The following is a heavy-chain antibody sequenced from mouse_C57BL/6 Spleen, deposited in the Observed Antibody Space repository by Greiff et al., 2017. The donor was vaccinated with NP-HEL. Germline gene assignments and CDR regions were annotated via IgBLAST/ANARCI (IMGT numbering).Heavy chain of an antibody. CDR2: IYPGDGDT. CDR1: GYAFSSSW. CDR3: ARDGDYYGLQGAMDY. J-gene: IGHJ4*01. V-gene: IGHV1-82*01. D-gene: IGHD1-1*01. Sequence: VQLQQSGPELVKPGASVKISCKASGYAFSSSWMNWVKQRPGKGLEWIGRIYPGDGDTNYNGKFKGKATLTADKSSSTAYMQLSSLTSEDSAVYSCARDGDYYGLQGAMDYWGQGTSVTVSS.